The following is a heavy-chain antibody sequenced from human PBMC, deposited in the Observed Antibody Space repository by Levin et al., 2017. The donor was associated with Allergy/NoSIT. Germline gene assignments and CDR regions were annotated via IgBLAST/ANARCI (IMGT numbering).Heavy chain of an antibody. J-gene: IGHJ3*02. CDR2: LTHSGNT. Sequence: SETLSLTCTVYGGSFSGFYWSWIRQPPGKGLEWIGELTHSGNTNCNPSLKSRVTISADTSVNQFSLKLKSVTAADTSVYYCARVRRDAFDIWGQGTMVTVSS. CDR3: ARVRRDAFDI. V-gene: IGHV4-34*01. CDR1: GGSFSGFY.